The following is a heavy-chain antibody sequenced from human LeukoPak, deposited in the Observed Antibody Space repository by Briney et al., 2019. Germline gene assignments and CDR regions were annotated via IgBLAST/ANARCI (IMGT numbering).Heavy chain of an antibody. D-gene: IGHD3-10*01. CDR3: ARDSDTDGTDV. J-gene: IGHJ6*02. CDR1: RFTVSSYW. CDR2: INNDGSST. Sequence: PGGSLRLSCAASRFTVSSYWMHWVRHAPGKGLVWVSRINNDGSSTNYADSVKGRFTISRDNAKNTLYLQMSSLRVEDTAVYYCARDSDTDGTDVCCQGTTVTVSS. V-gene: IGHV3-74*01.